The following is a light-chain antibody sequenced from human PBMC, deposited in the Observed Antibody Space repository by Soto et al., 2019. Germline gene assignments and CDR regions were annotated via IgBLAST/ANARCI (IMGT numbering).Light chain of an antibody. V-gene: IGKV3-20*01. CDR3: QQYGTSEII. CDR1: QTLSNSF. J-gene: IGKJ5*01. CDR2: DTS. Sequence: EIVLTQSPGTLSLSPGERATLSCRASQTLSNSFIAWYQKKPGQAPRLLIYDTSSRATGVPDRYSASGSGTDFTLTISRLEPDDFAVFFCQQYGTSEIIFGQGTRLEIK.